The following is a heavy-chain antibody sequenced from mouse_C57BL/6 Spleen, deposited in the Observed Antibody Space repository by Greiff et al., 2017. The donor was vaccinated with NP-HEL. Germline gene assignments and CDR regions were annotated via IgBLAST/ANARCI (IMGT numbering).Heavy chain of an antibody. CDR1: GFTFSDYG. J-gene: IGHJ3*01. CDR3: ARSFAYYSNYWFAY. V-gene: IGHV5-17*01. D-gene: IGHD2-5*01. CDR2: ISSGSSTI. Sequence: EVNVVESGGGLVKPGGSLKLSCAASGFTFSDYGMHWVRQAPEKGLEWVAYISSGSSTIYYADTVKGRFTISRDNAKNTLFLQMTSLRSEDTAMYYCARSFAYYSNYWFAYWGQGTLVTVSA.